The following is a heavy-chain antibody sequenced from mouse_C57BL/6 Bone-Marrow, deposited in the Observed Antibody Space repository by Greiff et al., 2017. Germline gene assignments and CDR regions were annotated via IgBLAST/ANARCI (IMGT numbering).Heavy chain of an antibody. CDR3: ARGDYSSSSFDY. CDR1: GFTFSRYA. CDR2: ISDGGSYT. V-gene: IGHV5-4*03. J-gene: IGHJ2*01. Sequence: DVKLVESGGGLVKPGGSLKLSCAASGFTFSRYAMSWVRQTPEKRLEWVATISDGGSYTYYPDNVKGRFTISRDNAKNNLYLQMSQLKSEDTAMYYCARGDYSSSSFDYWGQGTTLTVSS. D-gene: IGHD1-1*01.